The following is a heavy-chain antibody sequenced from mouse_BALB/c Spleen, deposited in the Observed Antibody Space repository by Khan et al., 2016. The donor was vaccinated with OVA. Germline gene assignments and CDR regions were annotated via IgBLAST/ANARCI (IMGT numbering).Heavy chain of an antibody. Sequence: EVQLQESGPDLVKPSQSLSLTCTVTGYSITSGYSWHWIRQFPGNKLEWMGYIYYSGIINYNPSLKSRIPFTRETSKNQFFLQLNSVTTEDTATYYCARDGNYMDYWGQGTSVTVSS. CDR2: IYYSGII. D-gene: IGHD2-1*01. CDR1: GYSITSGYS. V-gene: IGHV3-1*02. J-gene: IGHJ4*01. CDR3: ARDGNYMDY.